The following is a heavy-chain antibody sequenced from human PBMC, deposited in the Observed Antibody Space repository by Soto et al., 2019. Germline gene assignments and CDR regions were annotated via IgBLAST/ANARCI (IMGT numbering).Heavy chain of an antibody. J-gene: IGHJ6*02. V-gene: IGHV1-18*01. Sequence: QVQLVQSGGEVKKPGASVKVSCKASGYTFTIYGINWVRQAPGQGLEWMGWISPDNGNTNYAQKLQGRVTMTTDTSTSTAYMELRSLRSDDTAVYYCARALGYRGYAGVDGWGQGTTVTVSS. CDR3: ARALGYRGYAGVDG. CDR1: GYTFTIYG. D-gene: IGHD5-12*01. CDR2: ISPDNGNT.